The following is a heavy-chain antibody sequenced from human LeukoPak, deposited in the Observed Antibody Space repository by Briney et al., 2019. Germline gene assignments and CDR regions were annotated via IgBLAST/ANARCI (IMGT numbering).Heavy chain of an antibody. D-gene: IGHD2/OR15-2a*01. CDR1: GGSFSGYY. CDR3: ARLGTTGNDY. J-gene: IGHJ4*02. V-gene: IGHV4-59*01. CDR2: IYYSGCT. Sequence: SETLSLTCAVYGGSFSGYYWSWIRQPPGKGLEWIGYIYYSGCTNYNPSLKSRVTISVDTSKNQFSLKLSSVTAADTAVYYCARLGTTGNDYWGQGTLVTVSS.